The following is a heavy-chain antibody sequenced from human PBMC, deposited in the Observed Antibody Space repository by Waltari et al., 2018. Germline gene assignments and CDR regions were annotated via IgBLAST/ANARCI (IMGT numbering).Heavy chain of an antibody. CDR1: EFTFAYYW. Sequence: EVQLVESGGGLVQPGGSLRLSCAASEFTFAYYWVTWVRQAPGKGLEWVANIKEDGSEKYYVDSVKGRFTISSDIAKNSLYLQMSSLRVEDTAVYYCATQSWSNFEYWGQGTLVTVSS. J-gene: IGHJ4*02. D-gene: IGHD3-3*01. CDR3: ATQSWSNFEY. CDR2: IKEDGSEK. V-gene: IGHV3-7*01.